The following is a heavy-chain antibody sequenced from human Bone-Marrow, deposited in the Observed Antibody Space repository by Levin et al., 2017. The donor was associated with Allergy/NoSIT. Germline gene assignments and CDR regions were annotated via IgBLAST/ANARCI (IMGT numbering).Heavy chain of an antibody. D-gene: IGHD3-9*01. CDR1: GASMSTYY. CDR2: TSYIGST. V-gene: IGHV4-59*01. J-gene: IGHJ4*02. CDR3: ARGGEYFDWSYFDY. Sequence: SETLSLTCTVSGASMSTYYWSWIRQPPEGGRDGFGYTSYIGSTSYNPSLKSRVTISVVTSKNQVSLKLSSVTAADTAVYYCARGGEYFDWSYFDYWGLGTLVTVSS.